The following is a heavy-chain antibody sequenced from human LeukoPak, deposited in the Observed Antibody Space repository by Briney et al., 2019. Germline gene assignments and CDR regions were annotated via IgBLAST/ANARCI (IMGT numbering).Heavy chain of an antibody. CDR3: ARASTTVGVSINY. D-gene: IGHD3-10*01. Sequence: GGSLRLSCAASGLTFSTYTIHWVRQAPGKGLEWVSSISSSSSYIYYADSVKGRFTISRDNAKNSLYLQMNSLRAEDTAVYYCARASTTVGVSINYWGQGTLVTVSS. J-gene: IGHJ4*02. V-gene: IGHV3-21*01. CDR1: GLTFSTYT. CDR2: ISSSSSYI.